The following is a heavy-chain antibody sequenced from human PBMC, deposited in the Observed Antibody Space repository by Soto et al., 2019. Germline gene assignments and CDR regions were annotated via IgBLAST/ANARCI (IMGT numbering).Heavy chain of an antibody. CDR2: ISGSGGST. CDR3: SIGRGYSDLFDY. Sequence: EVQLLESGGGLVQPGGSLRLSCAASGFTFSSYGMRWVRQAPGKGLEWVSAISGSGGSTDYADFVKGRFTISRDNSTKTLYLKINRLRVEDTAVDYCSIGRGYSDLFDYWGQGTLVTVSS. V-gene: IGHV3-23*01. J-gene: IGHJ4*02. D-gene: IGHD5-18*01. CDR1: GFTFSSYG.